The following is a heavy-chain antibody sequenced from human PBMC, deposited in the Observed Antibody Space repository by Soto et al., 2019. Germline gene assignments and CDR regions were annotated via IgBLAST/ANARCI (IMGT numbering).Heavy chain of an antibody. J-gene: IGHJ4*02. CDR2: INAANGNT. CDR3: ARSLMNPAMVTFYYFDY. Sequence: ASVTVSCKASVYTFTTYAMHWVRQAPGQRLEWMGWINAANGNTKYSQKFQGRVTITRDTSASTAYMELSSLRSEDTAVYTCARSLMNPAMVTFYYFDYWGQGTQVTVSS. CDR1: VYTFTTYA. V-gene: IGHV1-3*01. D-gene: IGHD5-18*01.